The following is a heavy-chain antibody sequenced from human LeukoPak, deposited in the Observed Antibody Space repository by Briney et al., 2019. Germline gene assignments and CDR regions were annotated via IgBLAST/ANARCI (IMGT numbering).Heavy chain of an antibody. CDR2: IYYSGST. Sequence: PSETLSLTCTVSGGSISSGDYYWSWIRQPPGKGLEWIGYIYYSGSTYYNPSLKSRVTISVDTSKNQFSLKLSSVTAADTAIYYCAKDPTSVGGHFDWLLGHWGQGTLVTVSS. CDR3: AKDPTSVGGHFDWLLGH. V-gene: IGHV4-30-4*01. D-gene: IGHD3-9*01. J-gene: IGHJ4*02. CDR1: GGSISSGDYY.